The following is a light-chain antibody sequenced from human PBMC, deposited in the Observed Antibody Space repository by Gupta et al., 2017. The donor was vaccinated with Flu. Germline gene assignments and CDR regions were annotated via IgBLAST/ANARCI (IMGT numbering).Light chain of an antibody. CDR1: QSVLSW. J-gene: IGKJ4*01. CDR2: SIS. V-gene: IGKV1D-12*01. CDR3: QQAHIYPLT. Sequence: DIQMTQSPSSVSASVGDTVTITCRASQSVLSWLVWYQQQPGKAPKLLIHSISRLQTGVPPRFSGSGSDTDFTLTISSLQPEDFATYFCQQAHIYPLTFGGGTTVEI.